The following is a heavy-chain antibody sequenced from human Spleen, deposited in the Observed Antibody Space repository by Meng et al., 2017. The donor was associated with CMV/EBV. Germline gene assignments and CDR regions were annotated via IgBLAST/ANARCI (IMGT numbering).Heavy chain of an antibody. CDR1: YD. V-gene: IGHV4-59*01. CDR3: ARGGRRFCSSTSCYGTHTNWFDP. D-gene: IGHD2-2*01. CDR2: IYYSGST. J-gene: IGHJ5*02. Sequence: YDWSWIRQPPGKGLEWIGYIYYSGSTNYNPSLKSRVTISVDTSENQFSLKLSSVTAADTAVYYCARGGRRFCSSTSCYGTHTNWFDPWGQGTLVTVSS.